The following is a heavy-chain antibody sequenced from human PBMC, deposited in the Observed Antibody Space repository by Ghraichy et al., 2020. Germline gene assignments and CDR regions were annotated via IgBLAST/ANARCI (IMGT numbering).Heavy chain of an antibody. CDR1: KFTFNTYW. CDR3: ARDTYRFFDY. Sequence: GGSLRLSCAASKFTFNTYWMSWVRQAPGKGLEWVATIAQDGSDKYYVDSVKGRFTISRDNAKNSLYLQMNSLRAEDTAVYYCARDTYRFFDYWGQGTLVTVSS. CDR2: IAQDGSDK. J-gene: IGHJ4*02. V-gene: IGHV3-7*03. D-gene: IGHD3-16*02.